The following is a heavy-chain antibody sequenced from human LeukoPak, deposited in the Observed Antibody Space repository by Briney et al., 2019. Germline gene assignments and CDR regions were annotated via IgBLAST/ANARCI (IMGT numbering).Heavy chain of an antibody. D-gene: IGHD2-2*01. V-gene: IGHV4-39*07. Sequence: SETLSLTCTDSGGSISSSSYYWGWIRQPPGKGVEWIGSIYYSGSTYYNPSLKSRVTISVDTYKNQFSLKLSSVTAADTAVYYCARQASALVPAAIGYWFDPWGQGTLVTVSS. CDR2: IYYSGST. CDR3: ARQASALVPAAIGYWFDP. J-gene: IGHJ5*02. CDR1: GGSISSSSYY.